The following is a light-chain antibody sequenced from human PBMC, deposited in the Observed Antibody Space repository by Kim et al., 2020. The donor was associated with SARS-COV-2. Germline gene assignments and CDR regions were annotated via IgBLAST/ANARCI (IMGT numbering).Light chain of an antibody. CDR3: QQSFSSPPYT. V-gene: IGKV1-39*01. CDR2: GAS. Sequence: ASLGHRVIITCRASQSITNYLNWYQQRPGKAPKLLIYGASNLQSGVPSRFSGGGSETEFTLTISSLQAEDFATYYCQQSFSSPPYTFGQGTKLEIK. J-gene: IGKJ2*01. CDR1: QSITNY.